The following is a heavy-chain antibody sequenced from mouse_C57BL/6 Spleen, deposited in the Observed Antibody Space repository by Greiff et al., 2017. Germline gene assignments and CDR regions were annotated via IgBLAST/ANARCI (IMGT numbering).Heavy chain of an antibody. J-gene: IGHJ4*01. CDR3: VRGDYYCDVDYYAMDY. V-gene: IGHV10-3*01. CDR1: GFTFNTYA. CDR2: IRSKSSNYAT. Sequence: EVNVVESGGGLVQPKGSLKLSCAASGFTFNTYAMHWVRQAPGKGLEWVARIRSKSSNYATSYADSVKDSFTISRADSQSMLYLQMNILKTEDTAMYDCVRGDYYCDVDYYAMDYWGQGTSVTVSS. D-gene: IGHD2-4*01.